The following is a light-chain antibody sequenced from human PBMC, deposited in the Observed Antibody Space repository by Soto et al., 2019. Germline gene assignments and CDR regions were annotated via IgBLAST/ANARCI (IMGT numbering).Light chain of an antibody. CDR2: ASS. CDR1: SSDVGSYNY. CDR3: SSYTSGSTLYV. V-gene: IGLV2-14*01. J-gene: IGLJ1*01. Sequence: ALTQPASVSGSPGQSITISCTGTSSDVGSYNYVSWYQHHPGKAPRLMIYASSNRPSGVSHRFSGSRSGNTASLTISGLQAEDEADYYCSSYTSGSTLYVFGTGTKVTVL.